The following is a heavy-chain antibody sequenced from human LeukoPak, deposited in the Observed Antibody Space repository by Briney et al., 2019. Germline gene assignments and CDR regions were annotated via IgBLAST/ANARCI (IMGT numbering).Heavy chain of an antibody. CDR1: GFTFSSYA. V-gene: IGHV3-30*04. CDR3: SREGRWLQLSLDY. Sequence: PGGSLRLSCAASGFTFSSYAMHWVRQAPGKGLEWVAVISYDGSNKYYADSVKGRFTISRDNSKNTLYLQMNSLRAEDTAVYYCSREGRWLQLSLDYWGQGTLVTVSS. J-gene: IGHJ4*02. D-gene: IGHD5-24*01. CDR2: ISYDGSNK.